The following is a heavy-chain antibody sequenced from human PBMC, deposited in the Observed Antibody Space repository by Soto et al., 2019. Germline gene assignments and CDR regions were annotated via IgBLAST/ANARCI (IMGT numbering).Heavy chain of an antibody. J-gene: IGHJ6*02. CDR1: GGTFSSYT. CDR2: IIPILGIA. D-gene: IGHD6-19*01. V-gene: IGHV1-69*08. CDR3: ARDRKRLVPGDV. Sequence: QVQLVQSGAEVKKPGSSVKVSCKASGGTFSSYTISWVRQAPGQGLEWMGRIIPILGIANYAQKFQGRVTITADKSTSTAYMELSSLRSEDTAVYYCARDRKRLVPGDVWGQGTTVTVSS.